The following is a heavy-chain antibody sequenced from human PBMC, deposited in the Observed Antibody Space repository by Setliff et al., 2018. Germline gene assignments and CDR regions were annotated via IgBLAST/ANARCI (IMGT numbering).Heavy chain of an antibody. CDR2: IWYDGSNK. V-gene: IGHV3-33*01. CDR3: ARNWATAQHYYYGMDV. CDR1: GFTFSSYG. D-gene: IGHD2-21*02. J-gene: IGHJ6*02. Sequence: QPGGSLRLSCAASGFTFSSYGMHWVRQAPGKGLEWVAVIWYDGSNKYYADSVKGRFTISRDNSENTLYLQMNSLRAEDTAVYYCARNWATAQHYYYGMDVWGQGTTVTVSS.